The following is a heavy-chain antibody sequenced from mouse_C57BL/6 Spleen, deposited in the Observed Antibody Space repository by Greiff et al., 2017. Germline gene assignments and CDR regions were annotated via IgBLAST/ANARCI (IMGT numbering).Heavy chain of an antibody. V-gene: IGHV1-82*01. CDR3: ARGEKYEENFDY. CDR1: GYAFSSSW. D-gene: IGHD2-10*02. CDR2: IYPGDGDT. Sequence: QVQLQQSGPELVKPGASVKISCKASGYAFSSSWMNWVKQRPGKGLEWIGRIYPGDGDTNYNGKFKGKATLTADKSSSTAYMQLSNLTSEDSAVYYCARGEKYEENFDYWGQGTTPTVSS. J-gene: IGHJ2*01.